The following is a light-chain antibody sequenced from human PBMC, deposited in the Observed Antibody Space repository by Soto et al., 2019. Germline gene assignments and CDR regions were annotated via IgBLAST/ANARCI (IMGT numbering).Light chain of an antibody. CDR2: GNY. Sequence: QSVLTQPPSVSGAPGQRVTISCTGSSSNIGTGYDVHWYQQLPGTTPKLLIYGNYNRPSGVPDRFSGSKSGTSASLAITGLQAEDEADYYCQSYDSSLSGVVFDGGTKLTVL. CDR3: QSYDSSLSGVV. V-gene: IGLV1-40*01. J-gene: IGLJ2*01. CDR1: SSNIGTGYD.